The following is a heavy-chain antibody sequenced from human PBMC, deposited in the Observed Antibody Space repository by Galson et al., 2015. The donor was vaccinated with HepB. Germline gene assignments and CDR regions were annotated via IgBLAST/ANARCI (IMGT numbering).Heavy chain of an antibody. CDR3: VRDSRGGTLDY. D-gene: IGHD3-16*01. V-gene: IGHV3-33*01. J-gene: IGHJ4*02. CDR1: GFTFSDYT. Sequence: SLRLSCAASGFTFSDYTMHWVRQAPGKGLEWVAVVWYDGSYEYYGDSVEGRFTISRDNSKNTVFLQMNSLRGEDTAVYYCVRDSRGGTLDYWGQGSLVTVSS. CDR2: VWYDGSYE.